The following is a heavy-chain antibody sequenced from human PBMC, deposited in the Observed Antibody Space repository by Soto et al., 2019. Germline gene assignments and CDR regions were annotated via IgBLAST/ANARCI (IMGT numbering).Heavy chain of an antibody. CDR3: ARDSDGIGYYYYGMDV. CDR1: GYSFSSGYY. V-gene: IGHV4-38-2*02. J-gene: IGHJ6*02. Sequence: SETLSLTCSVSGYSFSSGYYWGWIRQPPAKGLEWIGRIYHSESTDYNPPLKSRVTISVDTSKNQFSLKLSPVTAADPAVYYCARDSDGIGYYYYGMDVWAQGTTVTVSS. CDR2: IYHSEST. D-gene: IGHD1-26*01.